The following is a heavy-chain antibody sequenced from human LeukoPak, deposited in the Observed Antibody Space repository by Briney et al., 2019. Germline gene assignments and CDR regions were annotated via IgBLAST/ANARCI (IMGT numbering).Heavy chain of an antibody. CDR3: ASLVTSYFQH. CDR1: GGSISSHY. D-gene: IGHD2-21*02. CDR2: IYYSGST. Sequence: SETLSLTCTVSGGSISSHYWSWIRQPPGKGLEWIGHIYYSGSTNYNPSLKSRVTISVDTSKNQFSLKLSSVTAADAAVYYCASLVTSYFQHWDQGTLVTVSS. V-gene: IGHV4-59*11. J-gene: IGHJ1*01.